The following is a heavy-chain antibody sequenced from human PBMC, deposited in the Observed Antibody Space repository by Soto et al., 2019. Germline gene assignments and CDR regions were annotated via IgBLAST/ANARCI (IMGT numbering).Heavy chain of an antibody. CDR2: IDSSTKYT. V-gene: IGHV3-11*05. CDR1: GFTFRDYY. Sequence: QVQLVESGGGLVRPGGSLRLSCEASGFTFRDYYMTWFRQAPGKGLEWLSYIDSSTKYTNYADSVKGRFTISRDNAKNSLYRQMNSLRADDPAVYYCAREYYYTMDVWGQGTMVTVSS. CDR3: AREYYYTMDV. J-gene: IGHJ6*02.